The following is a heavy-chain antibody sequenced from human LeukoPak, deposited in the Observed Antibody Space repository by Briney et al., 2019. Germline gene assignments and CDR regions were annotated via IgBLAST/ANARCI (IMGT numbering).Heavy chain of an antibody. J-gene: IGHJ4*02. Sequence: GESQKISCKGSGYSFTSYWIGWVRQMPGKGLEWMGIIYPGDSDTRYSPSFQGQVTISADKSISTAYLQWSSLKASDTAMYYCARQDHDYGDYGGFFYWGQGTLVTVSS. D-gene: IGHD4-17*01. CDR1: GYSFTSYW. CDR2: IYPGDSDT. V-gene: IGHV5-51*01. CDR3: ARQDHDYGDYGGFFY.